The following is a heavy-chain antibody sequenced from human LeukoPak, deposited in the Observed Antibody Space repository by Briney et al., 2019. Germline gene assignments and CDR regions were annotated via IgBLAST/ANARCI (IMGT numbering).Heavy chain of an antibody. Sequence: GGSLRLSCAASGFTFSSYWMSWVRQAPGKGLEWVANIKQDGSEKYYVDSVKGRFTISRDNAKNSLYLQMNSLRAEDTAVYYCARGPQWIQLSYGLDYWGQGTLVTVSS. CDR3: ARGPQWIQLSYGLDY. CDR1: GFTFSSYW. V-gene: IGHV3-7*01. J-gene: IGHJ4*02. CDR2: IKQDGSEK. D-gene: IGHD5-18*01.